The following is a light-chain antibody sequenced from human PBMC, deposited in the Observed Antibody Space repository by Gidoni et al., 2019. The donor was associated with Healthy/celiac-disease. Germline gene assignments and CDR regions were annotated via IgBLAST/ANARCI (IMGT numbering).Light chain of an antibody. CDR3: GTWDSSLSAGV. V-gene: IGLV1-51*01. CDR2: DNN. CDR1: SSNIGNNY. Sequence: QSVLTQPPSVSAAPGQTVTIPCSGSSSNIGNNYLSWYQQLPGTAPKLLIYDNNKRPSGIPDRFSGSKSGTSATLGITGLQTGDEADYYCGTWDSSLSAGVFGGGTKLTVL. J-gene: IGLJ3*02.